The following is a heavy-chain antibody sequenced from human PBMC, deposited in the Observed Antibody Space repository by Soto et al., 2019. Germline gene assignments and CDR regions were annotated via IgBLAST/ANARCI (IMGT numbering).Heavy chain of an antibody. V-gene: IGHV4-4*02. CDR2: VFHTGTT. CDR1: GDSVSSPYY. D-gene: IGHD6-19*01. Sequence: QVQLQESGPGLVKPAGTLSLTCAVSGDSVSSPYYWCWVRQSPGKGLEWIGEVFHTGTTSYNPSLRSRVTISMDTSINPYSLDLSSVTAADTAVYYFARSAGWYAIHAWGPGTLVIVSS. CDR3: ARSAGWYAIHA. J-gene: IGHJ5*02.